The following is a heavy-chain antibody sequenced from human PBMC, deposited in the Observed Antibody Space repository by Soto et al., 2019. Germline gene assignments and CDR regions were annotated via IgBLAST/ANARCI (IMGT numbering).Heavy chain of an antibody. D-gene: IGHD6-6*01. CDR2: IYPGDSDV. V-gene: IGHV5-51*01. J-gene: IGHJ6*02. CDR1: GYKFTNFW. Sequence: ESLKISCKDSGYKFTNFWTGWVRQMPGKGLEWMGIIYPGDSDVRYSPSFRGHVTISADKSISTVYLQWSSLKASDTAMYYCATQTFSSSAFHYYYGMDVWGQGTTVTVSS. CDR3: ATQTFSSSAFHYYYGMDV.